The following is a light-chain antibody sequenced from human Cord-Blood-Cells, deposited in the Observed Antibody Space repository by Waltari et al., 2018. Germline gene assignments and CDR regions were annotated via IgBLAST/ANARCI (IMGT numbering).Light chain of an antibody. CDR3: QSTDSSGTYVV. CDR1: ALPKQY. J-gene: IGLJ2*01. Sequence: RITCSGDALPKQYAYWYQQKPGQAPVLVIYKDSERPSGIPERFSGSSSGTTVTLTISGVQEEDEADYYCQSTDSSGTYVVFGGGTKLTVL. CDR2: KDS. V-gene: IGLV3-25*03.